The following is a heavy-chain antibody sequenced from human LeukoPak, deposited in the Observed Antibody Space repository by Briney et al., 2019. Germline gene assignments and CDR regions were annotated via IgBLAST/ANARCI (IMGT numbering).Heavy chain of an antibody. Sequence: QSGGSLRLSCTASGFTLGRHDMHWVRQAPGKGLEWVSAISGSGGSTYFADSVKGRFTISRDTSQNTVYLQMNSLRAEDTAVYYCGKGQSAGTRVFRRFDPWGQGTLVTVSS. CDR3: GKGQSAGTRVFRRFDP. CDR2: ISGSGGST. J-gene: IGHJ5*02. D-gene: IGHD6-13*01. CDR1: GFTLGRHD. V-gene: IGHV3-23*01.